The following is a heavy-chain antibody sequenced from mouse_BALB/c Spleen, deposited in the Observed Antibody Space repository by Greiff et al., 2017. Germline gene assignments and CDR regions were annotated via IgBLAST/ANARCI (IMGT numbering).Heavy chain of an antibody. D-gene: IGHD2-4*01. Sequence: VQLKESGPDLVKPSQSLSLTCTVTGYSITSCYSWRLIRQFPGNILEWMGYIHYSGSTNYNPSLKSRTSITRDTSKNQSFLPLNTVTTEDTTTYYCARRGTMITSGYFDVWGAGTTVTGSS. V-gene: IGHV3-1*02. CDR2: IHYSGST. J-gene: IGHJ1*01. CDR1: GYSITSCYS. CDR3: ARRGTMITSGYFDV.